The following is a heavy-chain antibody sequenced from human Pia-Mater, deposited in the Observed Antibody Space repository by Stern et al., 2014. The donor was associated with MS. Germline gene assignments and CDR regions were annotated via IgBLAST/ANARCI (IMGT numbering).Heavy chain of an antibody. D-gene: IGHD6-6*01. Sequence: QVTLRESGQTLVKPTQTLTLTCTFSGFSLRTSGAGVTRIRQPPGKALEWPAVIYWDDEKRYSPSLKTRLTITRDTSKSQVVLTMTSMDPVDTATYYCAHLFSDASSSWFDPWGQGTLVTVSS. V-gene: IGHV2-5*02. CDR3: AHLFSDASSSWFDP. CDR2: IYWDDEK. CDR1: GFSLRTSGAG. J-gene: IGHJ5*02.